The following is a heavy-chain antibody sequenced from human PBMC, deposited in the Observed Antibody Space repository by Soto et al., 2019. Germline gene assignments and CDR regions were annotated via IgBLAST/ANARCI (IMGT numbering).Heavy chain of an antibody. V-gene: IGHV4-59*08. Sequence: QVQLQESGPGLVKPSETLSLTCTVSGGSISSYYWSWIRQPPGKGLEWIGYIYYSGSTNYNPSLKSRVTISVDTSNHQFSLTLSSVTAADTAVYYCARRYGALFDYWGQGTLVTVSS. CDR3: ARRYGALFDY. J-gene: IGHJ4*02. CDR2: IYYSGST. CDR1: GGSISSYY. D-gene: IGHD4-17*01.